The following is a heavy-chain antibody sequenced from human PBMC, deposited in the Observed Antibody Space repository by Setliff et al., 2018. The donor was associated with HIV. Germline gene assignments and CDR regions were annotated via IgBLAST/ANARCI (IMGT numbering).Heavy chain of an antibody. CDR1: GGSFSGYY. CDR2: INHSGST. J-gene: IGHJ4*02. Sequence: PSQTLSLTCAVYGGSFSGYYWIWIRQPPGKGLEWIGEINHSGSTNYNPSLKSRVTISVDTSKNQFSLKLSSVTAADTAVYYCARGSGYFSYFDYWGQGTLVTVSS. V-gene: IGHV4-34*01. CDR3: ARGSGYFSYFDY. D-gene: IGHD3-22*01.